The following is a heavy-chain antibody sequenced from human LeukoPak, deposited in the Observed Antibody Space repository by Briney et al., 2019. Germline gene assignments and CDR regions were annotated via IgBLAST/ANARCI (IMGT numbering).Heavy chain of an antibody. J-gene: IGHJ4*02. D-gene: IGHD2-8*01. Sequence: GGSLRLSCAASGFTFRSFSMTWVRQAPGKGLEWVSTISSGNTYIYYADSVKGRFTISRDDAKNSLYLQMNSLRAEDTAVYYCARSANGFDYWGQGTLVTVSS. CDR1: GFTFRSFS. CDR2: ISSGNTYI. V-gene: IGHV3-21*01. CDR3: ARSANGFDY.